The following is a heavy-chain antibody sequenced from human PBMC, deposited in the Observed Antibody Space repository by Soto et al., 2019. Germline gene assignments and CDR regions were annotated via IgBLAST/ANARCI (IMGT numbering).Heavy chain of an antibody. J-gene: IGHJ4*02. CDR1: GGTFSSYA. D-gene: IGHD5-18*01. V-gene: IGHV1-69*13. CDR2: IIPIFGTA. Sequence: SVKVSCKASGGTFSSYAISWVRQAPGQGLEWMGGIIPIFGTANYAQKFQGRVTITADESTSTAYMELSSLRSEDTAVYYCARRLEMDTIIYDYWGQGSLVTVSS. CDR3: ARRLEMDTIIYDY.